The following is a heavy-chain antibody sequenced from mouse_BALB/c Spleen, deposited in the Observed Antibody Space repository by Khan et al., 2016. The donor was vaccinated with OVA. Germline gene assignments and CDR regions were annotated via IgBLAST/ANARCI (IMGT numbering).Heavy chain of an antibody. Sequence: VQLQQSGAELVKPGASVNLSCSASGFNIKDTYIPWVKQRPEQGLEWIGRIDPPNDDSKFGPKFQDKATLSADTSSNTASLQLTSLTSEDTVVYYGATLYGNPIAYWGQGTLVSVSA. J-gene: IGHJ3*01. CDR1: GFNIKDTY. D-gene: IGHD2-1*01. CDR2: IDPPNDDS. V-gene: IGHV14-3*02. CDR3: ATLYGNPIAY.